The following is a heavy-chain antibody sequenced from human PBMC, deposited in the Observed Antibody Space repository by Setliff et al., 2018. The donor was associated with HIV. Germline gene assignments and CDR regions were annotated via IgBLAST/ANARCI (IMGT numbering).Heavy chain of an antibody. CDR3: ARVKATRQARPTNCFDP. CDR1: GGTVSSYA. V-gene: IGHV1-69*05. J-gene: IGHJ5*02. CDR2: IIPIFGPA. D-gene: IGHD1-1*01. Sequence: ASVKVSCKASGGTVSSYAINWVRQAPGQGLEWMGGIIPIFGPANYAQKFQDRVTITTDESTSTAYMELSSLRFEDTAVYYCARVKATRQARPTNCFDPWGQGTLVTVSS.